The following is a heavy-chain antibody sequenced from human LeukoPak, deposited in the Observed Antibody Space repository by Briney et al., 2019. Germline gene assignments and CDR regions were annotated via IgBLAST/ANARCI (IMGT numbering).Heavy chain of an antibody. CDR3: ARGGYDILTGYYPFDY. Sequence: ASVTVSCKASGYTFTSYGISWVRQATGQGLEWMGWISAYNGNTNYAQKLQGRVTMTTDTSTSTAYMELRSLRSDDTAVYYCARGGYDILTGYYPFDYWGQGTLVTVSS. CDR2: ISAYNGNT. J-gene: IGHJ4*02. V-gene: IGHV1-18*01. CDR1: GYTFTSYG. D-gene: IGHD3-9*01.